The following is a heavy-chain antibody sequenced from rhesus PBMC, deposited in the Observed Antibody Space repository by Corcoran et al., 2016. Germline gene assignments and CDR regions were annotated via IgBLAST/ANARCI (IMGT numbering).Heavy chain of an antibody. CDR3: TKSEYSGGADYFDY. Sequence: QVQLKESGPGLVKPSETLSLTCAVSGGSISSGYGWGWIRQPPGKGLEWIVTVYSSTGNTSADPSLKSRVTISNDTSKNQFSLKLSSVTAADTAVYYCTKSEYSGGADYFDYWGQGVLVTVSS. J-gene: IGHJ4*01. CDR1: GGSISSGYG. V-gene: IGHV4S7*01. CDR2: VYSSTGNT. D-gene: IGHD6-37*01.